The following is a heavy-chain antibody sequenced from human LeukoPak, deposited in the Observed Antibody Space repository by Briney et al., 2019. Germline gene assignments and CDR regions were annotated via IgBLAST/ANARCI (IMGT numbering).Heavy chain of an antibody. Sequence: SETLSLTCTVSGGSISSYYWSWICQPPGKGLEWIGSIYYSGSTYYNPSLKSRVTISVDTSKNQFSLKLSSVTAADTAVYYCARIAARSVSFDYWGQGTLVTVSS. D-gene: IGHD6-6*01. V-gene: IGHV4-39*01. CDR1: GGSISSYY. J-gene: IGHJ4*02. CDR3: ARIAARSVSFDY. CDR2: IYYSGST.